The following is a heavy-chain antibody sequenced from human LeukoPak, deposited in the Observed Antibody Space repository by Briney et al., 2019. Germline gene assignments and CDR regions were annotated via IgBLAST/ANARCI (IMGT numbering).Heavy chain of an antibody. CDR2: IFYSGDS. CDR1: GASIGSRDYY. CDR3: ARTRGSHWFDP. Sequence: SQTLSLTCTVSGASIGSRDYYWSWIRQHPGKGLEWIGYIFYSGDSYDNPSLKSRLTLSIDTSTNQFSLSLSSVTAADTAAYYCARTRGSHWFDPWGRGTLVTVSS. J-gene: IGHJ5*02. V-gene: IGHV4-31*03. D-gene: IGHD3-10*01.